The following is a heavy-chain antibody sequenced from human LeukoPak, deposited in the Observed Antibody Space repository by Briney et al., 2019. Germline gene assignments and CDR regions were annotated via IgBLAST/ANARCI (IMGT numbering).Heavy chain of an antibody. CDR1: GYTFTSYD. CDR2: MNPNSGNT. D-gene: IGHD2-2*01. J-gene: IGHJ4*02. V-gene: IGHV1-8*01. CDR3: ARGCSSTSCYPWGGY. Sequence: ASVKVSCMASGYTFTSYDINWVRQATGQGLEWMGWMNPNSGNTGYAQKFQGRVTMTRNTSISTAYMELSSLRSEDTAVYYCARGCSSTSCYPWGGYWGQGTLVTVSS.